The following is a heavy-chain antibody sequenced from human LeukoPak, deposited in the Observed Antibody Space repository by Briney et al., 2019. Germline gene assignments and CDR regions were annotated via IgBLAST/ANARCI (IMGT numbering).Heavy chain of an antibody. D-gene: IGHD6-19*01. J-gene: IGHJ4*02. V-gene: IGHV3-53*01. CDR3: ARSVAGPFDY. Sequence: GGSLILSCAASGFTVSSNYMSWVRQAPGKGLEWVPVIYSGGSTYYADSVKGRFTISRGNSKNTLYLQMNSLRAEDTAVYYCARSVAGPFDYWGQGTLVSVSS. CDR1: GFTVSSNY. CDR2: IYSGGST.